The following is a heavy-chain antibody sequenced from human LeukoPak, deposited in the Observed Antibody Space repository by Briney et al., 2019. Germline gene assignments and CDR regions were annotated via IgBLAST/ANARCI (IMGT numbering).Heavy chain of an antibody. J-gene: IGHJ4*02. CDR1: GFTFSSYA. CDR2: IGGSGGST. CDR3: AKDGGLLRFLEWSWFDY. Sequence: GGSLRLSCAASGFTFSSYAMSWVRQAPGKGLEWVSAIGGSGGSTYYADSVKGRFTISRDNSKNTLYLQMNSLRAEDTAVYYCAKDGGLLRFLEWSWFDYWGQGTLVTVSS. V-gene: IGHV3-23*01. D-gene: IGHD3-3*01.